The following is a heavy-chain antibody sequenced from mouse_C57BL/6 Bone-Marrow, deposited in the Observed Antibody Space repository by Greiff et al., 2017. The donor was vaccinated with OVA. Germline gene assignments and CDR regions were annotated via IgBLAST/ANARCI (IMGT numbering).Heavy chain of an antibody. CDR1: GYTFTSYD. CDR3: ASRRPAY. CDR2: IYPRDGST. J-gene: IGHJ3*01. V-gene: IGHV1-85*01. Sequence: QVQLKESGPELVKPGASVKLSCKASGYTFTSYDINWVKQRPGQGLEWIGWIYPRDGSTKYNEKFKGKATLTVDTSSSTAYMELHSLTSEDSAVYFCASRRPAYWGQGTLVTVSA.